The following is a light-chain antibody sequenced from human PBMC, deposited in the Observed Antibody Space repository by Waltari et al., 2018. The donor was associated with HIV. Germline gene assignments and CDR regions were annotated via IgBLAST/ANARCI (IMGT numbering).Light chain of an antibody. CDR3: QSYDSSNHVV. Sequence: NFMLTQTHSVSAPPGKPVTISCTRLSGGIARNYVQWYQQRPGSSPTTVIYEHNQRPSGVPGRFSGSIDSSSNSASLTISGLKTEDEADYYCQSYDSSNHVVFGGGTKVTVL. V-gene: IGLV6-57*01. CDR2: EHN. CDR1: SGGIARNY. J-gene: IGLJ2*01.